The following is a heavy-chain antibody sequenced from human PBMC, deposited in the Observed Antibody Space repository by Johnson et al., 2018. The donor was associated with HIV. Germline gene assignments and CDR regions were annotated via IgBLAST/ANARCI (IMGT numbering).Heavy chain of an antibody. D-gene: IGHD5-24*01. CDR3: AKDIGGSRDCYNRDDAFDI. J-gene: IGHJ3*02. CDR2: ISYDGSNK. CDR1: GFTFSSYA. V-gene: IGHV3-30-3*01. Sequence: QVQLVESGGGVVQPGRSLRLSCAASGFTFSSYAMHWVRQAPGKGLEWVAVISYDGSNKYYADSVKGRFTISRDNFKNTLYLQMNSLRAEDTAVYYCAKDIGGSRDCYNRDDAFDIWGQGTMVTVSS.